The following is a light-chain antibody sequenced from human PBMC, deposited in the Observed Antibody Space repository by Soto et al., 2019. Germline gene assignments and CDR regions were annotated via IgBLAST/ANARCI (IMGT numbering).Light chain of an antibody. CDR1: QSVSSSY. J-gene: IGKJ1*01. V-gene: IGKV3-20*01. CDR3: QQFGSSSWT. CDR2: GAS. Sequence: ESVLTQSPGTLSLSPGEKATLSCRASQSVSSSYLAWYQQKHGQAPRLLIYGASSRATGIPDRFSGSGSGTDFTLTVSRLEPEDFAVYYCQQFGSSSWTFGQGTKVDIK.